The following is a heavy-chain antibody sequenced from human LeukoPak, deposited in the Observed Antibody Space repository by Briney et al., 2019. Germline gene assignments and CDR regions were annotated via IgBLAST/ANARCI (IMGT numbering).Heavy chain of an antibody. CDR1: GFTFSSYA. CDR3: ARVAGGWYSNFDY. CDR2: ISYDGSNK. J-gene: IGHJ4*02. V-gene: IGHV3-30-3*01. D-gene: IGHD6-19*01. Sequence: GGSLRLSCAASGFTFSSYAMHWVRQAPGKGLEWVAVISYDGSNKYHAASVKGRFTISRDNSKNTLYLQMNSLRAEDTAVYYCARVAGGWYSNFDYWGQGTLVTVSS.